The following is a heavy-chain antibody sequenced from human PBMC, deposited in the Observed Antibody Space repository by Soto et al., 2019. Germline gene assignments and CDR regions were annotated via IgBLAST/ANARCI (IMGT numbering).Heavy chain of an antibody. V-gene: IGHV4-39*07. Sequence: PSETLSLTCTVSGGSISSTSHHWAWIRQPPGKGLEWIGSIYYSGTTYYNPSLKSRLTIFVDTSKNQFSLKLSSVTAEDTAVYYCAKDPEWSYDYSNYWFDPWGQGTLVTVSS. CDR2: IYYSGTT. D-gene: IGHD4-4*01. CDR1: GGSISSTSHH. CDR3: AKDPEWSYDYSNYWFDP. J-gene: IGHJ5*02.